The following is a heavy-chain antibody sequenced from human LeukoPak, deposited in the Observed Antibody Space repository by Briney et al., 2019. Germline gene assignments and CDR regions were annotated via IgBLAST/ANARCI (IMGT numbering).Heavy chain of an antibody. CDR1: GGSISSYY. J-gene: IGHJ4*02. CDR3: ATSSGSYYVYFDY. Sequence: PSETLSLTCTVSGGSISSYYWSSIRQPPGKGLEWIGYIYYSGSTNYNPSLKSRVTISVDTSKNHFSLKLSSVTAADTAVYYCATSSGSYYVYFDYWGQGTLVTVSS. V-gene: IGHV4-59*08. D-gene: IGHD1-26*01. CDR2: IYYSGST.